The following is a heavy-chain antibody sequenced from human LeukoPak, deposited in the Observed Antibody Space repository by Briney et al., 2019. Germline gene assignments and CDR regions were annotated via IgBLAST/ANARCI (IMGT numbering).Heavy chain of an antibody. CDR2: IKQGGSEK. CDR1: GFTFTTYW. CDR3: ARDSSTFFDI. V-gene: IGHV3-7*01. D-gene: IGHD2/OR15-2a*01. Sequence: GGSLRLSCAASGFTFTTYWMTWVRQAPGKGLEWVANIKQGGSEKYYVDSVKGRFTISRDNAKNSLYLQMNSLRAEDTAVYYCARDSSTFFDIWGQGTMVTVSS. J-gene: IGHJ3*02.